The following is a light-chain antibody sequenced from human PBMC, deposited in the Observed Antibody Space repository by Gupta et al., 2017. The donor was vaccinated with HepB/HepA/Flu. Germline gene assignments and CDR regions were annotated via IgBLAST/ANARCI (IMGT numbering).Light chain of an antibody. V-gene: IGLV2-23*02. CDR2: EVS. J-gene: IGLJ1*01. CDR1: SSDVGSYNL. CDR3: CSDAGSSTYV. Sequence: SALTQSASVSGSPGPSLTISCTGTSSDVGSYNLVSWYQQHPGKAPQLMVYEVSRRPAGVAGRFSGSKAGNTASLTISGREEEDAADYYGCSDAGSSTYVFGTGTKVTVL.